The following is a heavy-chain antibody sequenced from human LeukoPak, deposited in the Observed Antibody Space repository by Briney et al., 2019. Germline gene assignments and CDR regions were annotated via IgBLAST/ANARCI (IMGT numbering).Heavy chain of an antibody. CDR1: GFTFSSYA. CDR2: ISYDGSNK. D-gene: IGHD3-16*02. Sequence: GRSLRLSCAASGFTFSSYAMHWVRQAPGKGLEWVAVISYDGSNKYYADSVKGRFTISRDNFKNTLYLQMNSLRAEDTAVYYCARDALITFGGVIVTPNWFDPWGQGTLVTVSS. V-gene: IGHV3-30*01. J-gene: IGHJ5*02. CDR3: ARDALITFGGVIVTPNWFDP.